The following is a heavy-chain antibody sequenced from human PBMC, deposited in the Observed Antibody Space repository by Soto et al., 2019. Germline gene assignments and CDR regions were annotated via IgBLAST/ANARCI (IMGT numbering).Heavy chain of an antibody. CDR3: ARHPPPNFLEIDY. J-gene: IGHJ4*02. Sequence: QLQLQESGPGLVKPSETLSLTCTVSGGSISSSSYYWGWIRQPPGKGLEWIGSIYYSGSTYYNPSLKSRVTISVDTSKNQFSLKLSSVTAADTAVYYCARHPPPNFLEIDYWGQGTLVTVSS. CDR1: GGSISSSSYY. D-gene: IGHD3-3*01. CDR2: IYYSGST. V-gene: IGHV4-39*01.